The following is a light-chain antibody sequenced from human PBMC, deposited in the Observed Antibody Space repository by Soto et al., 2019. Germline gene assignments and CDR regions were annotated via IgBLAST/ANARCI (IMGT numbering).Light chain of an antibody. V-gene: IGKV3-20*01. CDR2: GAS. CDR3: QQYDSSPRT. J-gene: IGKJ1*01. CDR1: QSFTSRS. Sequence: IVLTQSPGTLSLSQGARATLSCRASQSFTSRSLAWYQQKPGLAPRLLISGASNRAAGIPDRFSGSGSGTDFTLTISRLEPEDFAVYYCQQYDSSPRTFGQGTKVDI.